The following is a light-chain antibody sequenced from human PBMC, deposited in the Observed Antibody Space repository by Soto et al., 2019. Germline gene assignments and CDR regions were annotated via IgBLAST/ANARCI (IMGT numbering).Light chain of an antibody. CDR1: SSDVGTYNL. V-gene: IGLV2-23*02. CDR3: CSYAGSSSSI. CDR2: EVT. Sequence: QSALTQPASVSGSPGQSITISCSGTSSDVGTYNLVSWYQQHPGKAPRLMIYEVTKRPSGVSNRFSGSKSGNTASLTISGLQPEDEADYYCCSYAGSSSSIFGTGTKLTVL. J-gene: IGLJ1*01.